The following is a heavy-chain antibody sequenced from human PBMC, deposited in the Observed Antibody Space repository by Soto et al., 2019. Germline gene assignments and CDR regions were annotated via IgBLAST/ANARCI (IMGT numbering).Heavy chain of an antibody. CDR1: GFTFSSYG. V-gene: IGHV3-33*01. D-gene: IGHD3-10*01. CDR2: IWYDGSNK. Sequence: QVQLVESGGGVVQPGRSLRLSCAASGFTFSSYGMHWVRQAPGTGLEWVAVIWYDGSNKYYADSVKGRFTISRDNSKSTLYLQMASLRAEDTAVYYCSRAADGFCAMVRGVMSHFDLDYWGQGTLVTVSS. CDR3: SRAADGFCAMVRGVMSHFDLDY. J-gene: IGHJ4*02.